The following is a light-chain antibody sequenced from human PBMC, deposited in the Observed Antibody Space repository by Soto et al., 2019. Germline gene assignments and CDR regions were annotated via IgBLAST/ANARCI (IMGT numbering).Light chain of an antibody. CDR2: EVS. CDR3: QHSGRSPPLT. Sequence: EVVLTQSPATLSLSPGERATLSCRASQRVTNYLTWYQQKHGQAPRLLIYEVSSRATGVTDRFTGSGSETHFTLTIPRLEPEDFAVFYCQHSGRSPPLTFGGGTKVDIK. J-gene: IGKJ4*01. CDR1: QRVTNY. V-gene: IGKV3-20*01.